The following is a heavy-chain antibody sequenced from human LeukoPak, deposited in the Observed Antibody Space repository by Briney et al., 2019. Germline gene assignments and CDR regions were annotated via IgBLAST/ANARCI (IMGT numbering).Heavy chain of an antibody. J-gene: IGHJ4*02. D-gene: IGHD2-21*02. CDR1: GYTFTSYY. CDR2: INPSGGST. Sequence: ASVKVSCKASGYTFTSYYMHWVRQAPGQGLEWMGIINPSGGSTSYAQKFQGRVTMTRDMSTSTVYMELSSLRSEDTAVYYCAREAPLYCGGDCYTFDYWGQGTLVTVSS. V-gene: IGHV1-46*01. CDR3: AREAPLYCGGDCYTFDY.